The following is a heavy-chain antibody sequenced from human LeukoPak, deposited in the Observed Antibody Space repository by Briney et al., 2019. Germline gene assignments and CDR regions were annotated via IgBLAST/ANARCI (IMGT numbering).Heavy chain of an antibody. CDR3: ARGPPSGWYYFDY. CDR1: GFTFSSYG. Sequence: GGSLRLSCAASGFTFSSYGMHWVRQAPGKGLEWVAVIWYDGSNKYYADSVKGRFTISRDNSKNTLYLQMNSLRAEDTAVYYCARGPPSGWYYFDYWGQGTTVTVSS. CDR2: IWYDGSNK. J-gene: IGHJ4*03. D-gene: IGHD6-19*01. V-gene: IGHV3-33*01.